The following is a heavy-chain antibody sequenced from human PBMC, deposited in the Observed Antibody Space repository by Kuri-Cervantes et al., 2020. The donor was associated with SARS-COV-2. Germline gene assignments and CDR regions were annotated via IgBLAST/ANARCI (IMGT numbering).Heavy chain of an antibody. Sequence: SVKVSCKASGGTFSSYAISWVRQAPGQGLEWMGRIIPILGIANYAQKFQGRVTITADKSTSTAYMELSSLRSEDTAVYYCAREVGIQLWSSGNAFDIWGQGTMVTVS. CDR2: IIPILGIA. J-gene: IGHJ3*02. D-gene: IGHD5-18*01. CDR3: AREVGIQLWSSGNAFDI. V-gene: IGHV1-69*04. CDR1: GGTFSSYA.